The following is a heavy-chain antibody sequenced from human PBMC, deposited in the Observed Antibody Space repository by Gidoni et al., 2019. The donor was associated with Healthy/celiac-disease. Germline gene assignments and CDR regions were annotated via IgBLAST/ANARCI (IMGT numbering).Heavy chain of an antibody. D-gene: IGHD6-13*01. Sequence: QVQLVESGGGVVQPGRSLRLSCAASGFTFSSYGMHWVRQAPGKGLEWVAVIWYDGSNKYYADSVKGRFTISRDNSKNTLYLQMNSLRAEDTAVYYCARGAAAGELADAFDIWGQGTMVTVSS. J-gene: IGHJ3*02. CDR1: GFTFSSYG. CDR3: ARGAAAGELADAFDI. CDR2: IWYDGSNK. V-gene: IGHV3-33*01.